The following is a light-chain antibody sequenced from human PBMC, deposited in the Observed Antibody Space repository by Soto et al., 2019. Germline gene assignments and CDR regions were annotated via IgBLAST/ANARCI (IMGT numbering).Light chain of an antibody. V-gene: IGLV1-44*01. CDR3: AAWDDSLNGVV. CDR1: SSNIGSHT. Sequence: QSVLTQPPSASGTPGQTIAISCSGGSSNIGSHTVNWYQQLPGTAPRLLIYSNTQPPSGVPDRFSGSKSGTSASLAISGLQSEYEGDYSCAAWDDSLNGVVFGGGTKLTVL. J-gene: IGLJ2*01. CDR2: SNT.